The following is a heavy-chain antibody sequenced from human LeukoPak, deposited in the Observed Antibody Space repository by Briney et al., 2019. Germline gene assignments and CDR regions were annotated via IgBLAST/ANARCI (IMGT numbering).Heavy chain of an antibody. CDR2: INPNSGGT. D-gene: IGHD3-22*01. J-gene: IGHJ5*02. Sequence: ASVKVSCTASGYTFTGYYMHWVRQAPGQGLEWMGWINPNSGGTDYAQKFQGRVTMTRDTSISTAYMEVSRLRSDDTAVYYCARDYYDSSGYSRFDPWGQGTLVTVSS. V-gene: IGHV1-2*02. CDR1: GYTFTGYY. CDR3: ARDYYDSSGYSRFDP.